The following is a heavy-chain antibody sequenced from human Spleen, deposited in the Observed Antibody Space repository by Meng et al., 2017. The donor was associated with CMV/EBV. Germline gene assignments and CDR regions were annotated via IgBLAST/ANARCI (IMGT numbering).Heavy chain of an antibody. J-gene: IGHJ4*02. Sequence: QVQREQSGAGVTKPRASVKVSCKAACSSFTGYYMSWVRQPPRQGLEWIGWINPNNRGTNYPQNFPRRATLTTETSIRIAYMELSRLRSDDTAVYYRATERTTVGVGVDYWGQRTLVTVSS. CDR3: ATERTTVGVGVDY. D-gene: IGHD4-23*01. V-gene: IGHV1-2*02. CDR2: INPNNRGT. CDR1: CSSFTGYY.